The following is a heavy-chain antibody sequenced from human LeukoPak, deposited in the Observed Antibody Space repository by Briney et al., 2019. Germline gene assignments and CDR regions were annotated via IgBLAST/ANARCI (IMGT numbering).Heavy chain of an antibody. D-gene: IGHD6-19*01. Sequence: SVKVSCKASGGTFSSYAISWVRQAPGQGLEWMGRIIPILGIANYAQKFQGRVTITADKSTSTAYMELSSLRSEDTAVYYCAREGRPGIAVAGTFDYWGQGTLVTVSS. V-gene: IGHV1-69*04. J-gene: IGHJ4*02. CDR1: GGTFSSYA. CDR3: AREGRPGIAVAGTFDY. CDR2: IIPILGIA.